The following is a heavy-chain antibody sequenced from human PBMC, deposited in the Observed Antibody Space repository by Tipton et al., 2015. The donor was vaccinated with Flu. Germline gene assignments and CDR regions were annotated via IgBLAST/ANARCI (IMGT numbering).Heavy chain of an antibody. V-gene: IGHV4-59*01. CDR2: NYYSGST. CDR3: ARVSSSSSWSQDWYFDL. J-gene: IGHJ2*01. Sequence: TLSLTCTVSGGSISSYYWSWIRQPPGKGLEWIGYNYYSGSTNYNPSLKSRVTISVDTSKNQFSLKLSSVTAADTAVYYCARVSSSSSWSQDWYFDLWGRGTLVTVSS. CDR1: GGSISSYY. D-gene: IGHD6-13*01.